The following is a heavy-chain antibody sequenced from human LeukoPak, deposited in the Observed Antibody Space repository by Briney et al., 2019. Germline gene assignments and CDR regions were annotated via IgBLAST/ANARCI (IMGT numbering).Heavy chain of an antibody. CDR3: AKSPIYYDSSGYYYGFDY. CDR1: GFTFDDYA. J-gene: IGHJ4*02. CDR2: ISWNSGSI. D-gene: IGHD3-22*01. Sequence: PGRSLRLSCAASGFTFDDYAMHWVRQAPGKGLEWVSGISWNSGSIGYADSVKGRFTISRDNAKNSLYLQMNSLRAEDTALYYCAKSPIYYDSSGYYYGFDYWGQGTLVTVSS. V-gene: IGHV3-9*01.